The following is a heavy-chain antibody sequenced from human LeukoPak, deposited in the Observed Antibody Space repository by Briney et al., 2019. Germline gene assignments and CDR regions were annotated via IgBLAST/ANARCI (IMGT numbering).Heavy chain of an antibody. D-gene: IGHD3-16*01. V-gene: IGHV3-74*01. Sequence: GGSLRLSCAASGFTFSRSWMHWVRQAPGKGLMWVSRINDDGSTTSYADSVKGRFTISRDNSKNTLYLQMNSLRAEDTAVYYCWGGAHRGDDSGGFFDYGGQGTLVTVSS. CDR3: WGGAHRGDDSGGFFDY. CDR2: INDDGSTT. CDR1: GFTFSRSW. J-gene: IGHJ4*02.